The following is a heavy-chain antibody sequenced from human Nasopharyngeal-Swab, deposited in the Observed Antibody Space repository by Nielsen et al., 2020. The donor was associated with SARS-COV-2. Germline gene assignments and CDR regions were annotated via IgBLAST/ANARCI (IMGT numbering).Heavy chain of an antibody. V-gene: IGHV3-53*01. CDR1: GFTVSTNY. J-gene: IGHJ4*02. CDR2: IYSGGTT. CDR3: ATPRGFSGYDYGY. D-gene: IGHD5-12*01. Sequence: GESLKISCAASGFTVSTNYMSWVRQAPGKGLEWVSVIYSGGTTYYADSVKGRFTISRDTSKNTLYLQMNSLRADDTAVYYCATPRGFSGYDYGYWGQGNLVTVSS.